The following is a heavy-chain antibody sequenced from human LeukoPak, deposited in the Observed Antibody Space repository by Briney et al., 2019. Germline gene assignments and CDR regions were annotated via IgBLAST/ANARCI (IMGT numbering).Heavy chain of an antibody. D-gene: IGHD5-18*01. V-gene: IGHV3-66*01. Sequence: GGSLRLSCAVSGFTVGSNYMSWVRQAPGKGLEWVSVIYDAGGTYYADSVKGRFTISRDNFKNTLYLQMNSLRAADTAVYYCAFLGTGYRRAYWGQGTLVTVSS. CDR1: GFTVGSNY. CDR3: AFLGTGYRRAY. J-gene: IGHJ4*02. CDR2: IYDAGGT.